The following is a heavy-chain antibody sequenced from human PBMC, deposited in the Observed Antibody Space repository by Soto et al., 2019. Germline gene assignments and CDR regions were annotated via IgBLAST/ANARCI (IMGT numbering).Heavy chain of an antibody. CDR3: ARNVRHCSGGSCPNDAFDI. J-gene: IGHJ3*02. CDR1: GFTFSSYG. D-gene: IGHD2-15*01. CDR2: IWYDGSNK. V-gene: IGHV3-33*01. Sequence: QVQLVESGGGVVQPGRSLRLSCAASGFTFSSYGMHWVRQAPGKGLEWVAVIWYDGSNKYYADSVKGRFTISRDNSKNTLYQQMNSLRAEDTAVYYCARNVRHCSGGSCPNDAFDIWGQGTMVTVSS.